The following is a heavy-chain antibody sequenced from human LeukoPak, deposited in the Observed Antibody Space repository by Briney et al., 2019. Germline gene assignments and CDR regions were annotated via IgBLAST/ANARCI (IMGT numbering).Heavy chain of an antibody. CDR2: INHSGST. D-gene: IGHD3-22*01. V-gene: IGHV4-34*01. CDR3: ARRPTYYYDSSGNFDY. CDR1: GGSIYTGDYY. Sequence: PSETLSLTCTVSGGSIYTGDYYWTWIRQPPGKGLEWIGEINHSGSTNYNPSLKSRVTISVDTSKNQFSLKLSSVTAADTAVYYCARRPTYYYDSSGNFDYWGQGTLVTVSS. J-gene: IGHJ4*02.